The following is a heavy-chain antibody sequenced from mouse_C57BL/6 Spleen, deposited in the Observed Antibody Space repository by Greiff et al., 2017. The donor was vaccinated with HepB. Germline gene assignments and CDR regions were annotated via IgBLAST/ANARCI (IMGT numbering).Heavy chain of an antibody. Sequence: EVKLMESGAELVRPGASVKLSCTASGFNIKDYYMHWVKQRPEQGLEWIGRIDPEDGDTEYAPKFQGKATMTADTSSNTAYLQLSSLTSEDTAVYYCTHDGYYPYYAMDYWGQGTSVTVSS. V-gene: IGHV14-1*01. D-gene: IGHD2-3*01. J-gene: IGHJ4*01. CDR1: GFNIKDYY. CDR2: IDPEDGDT. CDR3: THDGYYPYYAMDY.